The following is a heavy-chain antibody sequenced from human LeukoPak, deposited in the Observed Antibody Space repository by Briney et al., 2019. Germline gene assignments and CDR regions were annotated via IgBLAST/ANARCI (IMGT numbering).Heavy chain of an antibody. J-gene: IGHJ4*02. D-gene: IGHD2-2*01. V-gene: IGHV4-39*07. CDR1: GGSISSRSYY. Sequence: KPSETLSLTCTVSGGSISSRSYYWGWIRQPPGKGLEWIGSIYYSGSTYYNPSLKSRVTISVDTSKNQFSLKLSSVTAADTAVYYCARDYCSSTSCYDYWGQGTLVTVSS. CDR2: IYYSGST. CDR3: ARDYCSSTSCYDY.